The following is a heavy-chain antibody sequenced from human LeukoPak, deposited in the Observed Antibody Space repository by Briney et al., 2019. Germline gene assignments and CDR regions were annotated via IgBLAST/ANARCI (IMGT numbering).Heavy chain of an antibody. D-gene: IGHD2-2*02. CDR3: ARDSVGVVVPAAIDWFDP. Sequence: GASVKVSCKASGFTFTSYDINWVRQAPGQGLEWMGWMNPNSGNTRYAQKVQGRITMTRDTSISTAYMELSSLRSDDTAVYYCARDSVGVVVPAAIDWFDPWGQGTLVTVSS. V-gene: IGHV1-8*01. J-gene: IGHJ5*02. CDR2: MNPNSGNT. CDR1: GFTFTSYD.